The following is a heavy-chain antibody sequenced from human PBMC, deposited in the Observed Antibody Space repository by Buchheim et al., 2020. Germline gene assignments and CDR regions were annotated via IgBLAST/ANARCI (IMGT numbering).Heavy chain of an antibody. V-gene: IGHV3-48*03. CDR2: FGIRGNVR. CDR3: ARVGHYYDSSGYYPFYFDY. Sequence: EVQLVESGGGLVQPGGSLRLSCTASGSTFSNYEMNWVRQAPGKGLEWISYFGIRGNVRYYADSVKGRFTVSRDNAKNSLYLQMNSLRAEDTAVYYCARVGHYYDSSGYYPFYFDYWGQGTL. D-gene: IGHD3-22*01. J-gene: IGHJ4*02. CDR1: GSTFSNYE.